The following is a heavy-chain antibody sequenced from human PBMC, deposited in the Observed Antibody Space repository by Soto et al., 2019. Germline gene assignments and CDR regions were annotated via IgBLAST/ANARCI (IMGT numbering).Heavy chain of an antibody. Sequence: SETLSLTCAVYGGSFSGNYWSWIRQPPGKGLEWIGEINHSGSTNYNPSLKSRVTISVDTSKNQFSLKLSSVTAADTAVYYCARHGSNWGQGTLVTSPQ. V-gene: IGHV4-34*01. CDR1: GGSFSGNY. J-gene: IGHJ4*02. CDR3: ARHGSN. CDR2: INHSGST.